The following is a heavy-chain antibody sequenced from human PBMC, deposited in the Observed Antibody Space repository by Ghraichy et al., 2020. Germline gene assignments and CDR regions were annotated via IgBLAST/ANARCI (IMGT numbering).Heavy chain of an antibody. D-gene: IGHD6-13*01. Sequence: GGSLRLSCAASGFNINDYSINWVRQAPGKGLEWVASIYKSNTYYVDSLKGRFTISRDNAKTSVFLQMDSLRDEDTAVYYCARMSARGMDVWGQGTTVTVSS. J-gene: IGHJ6*02. V-gene: IGHV3-69-1*01. CDR3: ARMSARGMDV. CDR1: GFNINDYS. CDR2: IYKSNT.